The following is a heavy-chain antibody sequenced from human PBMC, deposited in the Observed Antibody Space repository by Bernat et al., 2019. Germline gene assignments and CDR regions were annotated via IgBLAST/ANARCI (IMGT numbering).Heavy chain of an antibody. CDR3: AKTRNLVFYGMDV. J-gene: IGHJ6*02. V-gene: IGHV3-23*01. CDR1: GFTFSGYA. D-gene: IGHD1-14*01. Sequence: EVQLLESGGGLVQPGGSLRLSCVDSGFTFSGYAMNWVRPASGKGVRWVLGISGCGDNTYYADSVKGRFTISRDNSKMMLFLLMNSLRAEDTAVYYCAKTRNLVFYGMDVWGQGTTVTVSS. CDR2: ISGCGDNT.